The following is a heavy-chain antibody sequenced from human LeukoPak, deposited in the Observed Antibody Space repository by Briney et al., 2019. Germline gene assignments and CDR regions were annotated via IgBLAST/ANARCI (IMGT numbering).Heavy chain of an antibody. CDR3: NSYYDFWSDYWYYFDY. CDR1: GFTFSNAW. V-gene: IGHV3-15*01. J-gene: IGHJ4*02. Sequence: GGSLRLSCAASGFTFSNAWMSWVRQAPGKGLEWVGRIKSKTDGGTTDYAAPVKGRFTISRDDSKNTLYLQMNSLKTEDTAVYYCNSYYDFWSDYWYYFDYWGQGILVTVSS. CDR2: IKSKTDGGTT. D-gene: IGHD3-3*01.